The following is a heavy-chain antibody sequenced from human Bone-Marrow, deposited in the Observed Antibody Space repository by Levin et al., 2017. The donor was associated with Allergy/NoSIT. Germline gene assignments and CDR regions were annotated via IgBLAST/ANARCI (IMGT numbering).Heavy chain of an antibody. J-gene: IGHJ5*02. CDR2: INPSGGNT. Sequence: GESLKISCKTSGYTFTEYYIHWVRQAPGQGLEWMGVINPSGGNTNYAQKFQGRVTMTRDTSTSTVNMELSSLRSADTAVYYCARAVYSDSGNYYNPNWLDPWGQGTLVTVSS. V-gene: IGHV1-46*01. CDR3: ARAVYSDSGNYYNPNWLDP. CDR1: GYTFTEYY. D-gene: IGHD3-10*01.